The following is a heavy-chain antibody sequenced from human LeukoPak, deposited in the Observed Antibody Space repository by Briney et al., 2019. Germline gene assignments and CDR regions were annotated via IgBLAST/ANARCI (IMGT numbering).Heavy chain of an antibody. D-gene: IGHD3-10*01. CDR2: INPNTGGT. Sequence: GASVKVSCKASGYTFTGYYMHWLRQAPGQGPEWMGWINPNTGGTNYAQKFQGRVTMSRDTSISTAYMEVSSLRSDDTAVYYCAREVFLGRIWFGELFQDYWGQGTLVTVSS. CDR1: GYTFTGYY. V-gene: IGHV1-2*02. CDR3: AREVFLGRIWFGELFQDY. J-gene: IGHJ4*02.